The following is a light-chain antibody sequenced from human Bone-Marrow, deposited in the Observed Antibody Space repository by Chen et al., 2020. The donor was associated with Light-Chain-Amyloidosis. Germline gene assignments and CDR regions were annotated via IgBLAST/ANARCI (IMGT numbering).Light chain of an antibody. CDR2: EDS. CDR1: NIGSTT. CDR3: EVWDRSSDRPV. V-gene: IGLV3-21*02. Sequence: SYVLTQPSSVSVAPGQTATIACGGNNIGSTTVHWYQQTPGRAPLLVVYEDSDRPSGSPERLAGCNSGKTATMTISRGEAGDEADYDGEVWDRSSDRPVFGGGTKLTVL. J-gene: IGLJ3*02.